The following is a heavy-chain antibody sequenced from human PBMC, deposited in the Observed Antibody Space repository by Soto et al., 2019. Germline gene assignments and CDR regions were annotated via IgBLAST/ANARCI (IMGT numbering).Heavy chain of an antibody. CDR3: AISIAAAGIRWDAVDI. D-gene: IGHD6-13*01. V-gene: IGHV1-69*01. J-gene: IGHJ3*02. Sequence: QVQLVQSGAEVKKPGSSVKVSCKASGGTFSSYAISWVRQAPGQELEWMGGIIPIFGTANYAQKFQGRVTITADESTITAYMELSSLRSEDMVVYYCAISIAAAGIRWDAVDIWGQGTMVTVSS. CDR1: GGTFSSYA. CDR2: IIPIFGTA.